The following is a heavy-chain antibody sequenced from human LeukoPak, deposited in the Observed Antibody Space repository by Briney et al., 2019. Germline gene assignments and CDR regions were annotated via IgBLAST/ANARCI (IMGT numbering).Heavy chain of an antibody. CDR2: ISAYNGNT. Sequence: ASVKVSCKASGYTFTSYGISWVRQAPGQGLEWMGWISAYNGNTNYAQKLQGRVTMTTDTSTSTAYMELRSLRSDDTAVYYCARASPYYDFWGGYSGDYWGQGTLVTVSS. CDR3: ARASPYYDFWGGYSGDY. J-gene: IGHJ4*02. V-gene: IGHV1-18*01. CDR1: GYTFTSYG. D-gene: IGHD3-3*01.